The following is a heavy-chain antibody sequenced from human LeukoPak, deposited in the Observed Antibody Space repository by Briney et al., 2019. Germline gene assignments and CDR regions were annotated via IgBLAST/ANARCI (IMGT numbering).Heavy chain of an antibody. Sequence: GASVKVSCKASGYTFIGQYIHWVRQAPGQGLEWMGWINPNSGTPKYAQKFQGRVTMTRDTSIRTAYMELTRLRSDDTAAYYCARDRDGSGSYAHWGQGTLVTVSS. CDR1: GYTFIGQY. J-gene: IGHJ4*02. D-gene: IGHD3-10*01. CDR2: INPNSGTP. CDR3: ARDRDGSGSYAH. V-gene: IGHV1-2*02.